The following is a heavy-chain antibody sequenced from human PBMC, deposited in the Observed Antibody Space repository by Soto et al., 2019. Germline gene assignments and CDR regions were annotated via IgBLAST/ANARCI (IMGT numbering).Heavy chain of an antibody. CDR1: GGTFSSYG. V-gene: IGHV3-30*18. Sequence: QVQLVQSGAEVKKPGSSVKVSCKASGGTFSSYGMHWVRQAPGKGLEWVAVISYDGSNKYYADSVKGRFTISRDNSKNTLYLQMNSLRAEDTAVYYCAKDLTGSSSSIWGQGTLVTVSS. CDR2: ISYDGSNK. D-gene: IGHD6-6*01. CDR3: AKDLTGSSSSI. J-gene: IGHJ4*02.